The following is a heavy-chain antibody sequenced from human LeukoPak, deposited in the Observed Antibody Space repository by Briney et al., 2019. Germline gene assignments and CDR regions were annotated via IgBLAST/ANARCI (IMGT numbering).Heavy chain of an antibody. V-gene: IGHV1-69*05. CDR2: IIPIFGTA. CDR1: GGTFSSYA. Sequence: SVKVSCKASGGTFSSYAISWVRQAPGQGLEWMGGIIPIFGTANYAQKFQGRVTITTDESTSTAYMELSSLRSEDTAVYYCARGVVVVPAATHFDYWGQGTLVTVSS. D-gene: IGHD2-2*01. J-gene: IGHJ4*02. CDR3: ARGVVVVPAATHFDY.